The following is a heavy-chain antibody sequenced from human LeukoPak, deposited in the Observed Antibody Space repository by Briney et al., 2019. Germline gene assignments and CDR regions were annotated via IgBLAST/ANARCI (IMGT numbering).Heavy chain of an antibody. CDR3: AREGRGSASDY. J-gene: IGHJ4*02. Sequence: SVKVSCKASGGTFSSYAISWVRQAPGQGLEWMGRIIPILGIANYAQKFQGRVTITADKSTSTAYVELSSLRSEDTAVYYCAREGRGSASDYWGQGTLVTVSS. CDR1: GGTFSSYA. V-gene: IGHV1-69*04. CDR2: IIPILGIA.